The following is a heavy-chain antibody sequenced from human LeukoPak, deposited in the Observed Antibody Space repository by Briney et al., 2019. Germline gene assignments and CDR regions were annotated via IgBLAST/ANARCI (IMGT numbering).Heavy chain of an antibody. J-gene: IGHJ4*02. Sequence: SETLSLTCAVYGGSFSGYYWSWIRQPPGKGLEWIGEINHSGSTNYNPSLKSRVTISVDTSKNQFSLKLSSVTAADTAVYYCASEYYDSSGQGYYFDYWGQGTLVTVSS. CDR1: GGSFSGYY. CDR3: ASEYYDSSGQGYYFDY. CDR2: INHSGST. V-gene: IGHV4-34*01. D-gene: IGHD3-22*01.